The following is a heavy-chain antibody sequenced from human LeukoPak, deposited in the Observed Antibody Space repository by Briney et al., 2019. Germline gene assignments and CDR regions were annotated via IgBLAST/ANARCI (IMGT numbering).Heavy chain of an antibody. CDR3: ARGGGLRRFDY. J-gene: IGHJ4*02. V-gene: IGHV3-21*01. CDR2: ISSSSSYI. D-gene: IGHD5-12*01. Sequence: GGSLRLSCAASGFTFSSYSMNWVRQAPGKELEWVSSISSSSSYIYYADSVKGRFTTSRDNAKNSLYLQMNSLRAEDTAVYYCARGGGLRRFDYWGQVTLVTVSS. CDR1: GFTFSSYS.